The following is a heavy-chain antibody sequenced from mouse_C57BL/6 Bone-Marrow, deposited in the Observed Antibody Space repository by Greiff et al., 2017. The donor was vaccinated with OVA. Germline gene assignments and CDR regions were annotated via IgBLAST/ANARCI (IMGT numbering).Heavy chain of an antibody. J-gene: IGHJ1*03. Sequence: EVHLVESGGGLVQPGGSLSLSCAASGFTFTDYYMSWVRQPPGKALEWLGFIRNKANGYTTEYSASVKGRFTISRDNSQSILYLQMNALRAEDSATYYCARSNWEEYFDAWGTGTTVTVSS. CDR3: ARSNWEEYFDA. D-gene: IGHD4-1*01. V-gene: IGHV7-3*01. CDR2: IRNKANGYTT. CDR1: GFTFTDYY.